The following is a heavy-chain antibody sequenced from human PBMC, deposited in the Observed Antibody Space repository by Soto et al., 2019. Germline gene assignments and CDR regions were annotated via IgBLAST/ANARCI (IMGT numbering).Heavy chain of an antibody. CDR2: IHYSGSS. Sequence: PSGTLSLTCTVSGGSISSGNYCWSWIRQPPGKGLEWIGFIHYSGSSYYNPSLKSRVTISVDTSKNQFSLKLDSVTAADTAVYYCARDLDTATYFDYWGHGTLVTAPQ. CDR3: ARDLDTATYFDY. V-gene: IGHV4-30-4*01. D-gene: IGHD5-18*01. CDR1: GGSISSGNYC. J-gene: IGHJ4*01.